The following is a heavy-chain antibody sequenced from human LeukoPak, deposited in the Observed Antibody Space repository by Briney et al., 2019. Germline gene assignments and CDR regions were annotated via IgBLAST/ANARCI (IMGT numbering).Heavy chain of an antibody. CDR1: GFTFSSYS. V-gene: IGHV3-21*01. CDR3: ATLPIAADAFDI. Sequence: PGGSLRLSCAASGFTFSSYSMNWVRQAPGKGLEWVSSISSSSSYIYYADSVKGRFTISRDNAKNSLYLQMNSLRAEDTAVYYCATLPIAADAFDIWGQGTMVTVSS. CDR2: ISSSSSYI. D-gene: IGHD6-13*01. J-gene: IGHJ3*02.